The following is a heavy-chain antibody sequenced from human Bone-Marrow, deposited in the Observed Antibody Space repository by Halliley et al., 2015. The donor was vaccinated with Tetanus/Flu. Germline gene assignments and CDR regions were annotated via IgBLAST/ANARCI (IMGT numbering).Heavy chain of an antibody. CDR1: GFDFSVYE. CDR3: ARGVFWSVGRDF. Sequence: SLRLSCAASGFDFSVYEMNWVRQAPGKGLEWVSYISTSGGTKYYADSVRGRFTISRDNAKHSLYLQMNSLRAEDTAVYYCARGVFWSVGRDFWGQGALVTVSS. D-gene: IGHD3-3*01. CDR2: ISTSGGTK. J-gene: IGHJ4*02. V-gene: IGHV3-48*03.